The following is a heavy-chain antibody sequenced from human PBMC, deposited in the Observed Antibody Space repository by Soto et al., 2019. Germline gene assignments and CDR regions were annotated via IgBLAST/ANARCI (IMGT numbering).Heavy chain of an antibody. CDR2: ITSSGSTI. CDR3: ARGGYDFWSGYAKFDP. J-gene: IGHJ5*02. Sequence: QVQLVESGGGLVKPGGSLRLSCEVSGFTVSDYYMSWIRQAPGKGLEWVSYITSSGSTIYYADSVKGRFTISRDNAKNSLYLQVNSLRAEDTAVYYWARGGYDFWSGYAKFDPWGQGTLVTVSS. D-gene: IGHD3-3*01. V-gene: IGHV3-11*01. CDR1: GFTVSDYY.